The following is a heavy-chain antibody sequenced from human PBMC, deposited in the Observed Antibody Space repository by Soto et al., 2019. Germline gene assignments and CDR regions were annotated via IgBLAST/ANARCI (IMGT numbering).Heavy chain of an antibody. CDR1: GFIYSSYS. Sequence: EVQLVESGGGLAKPGGSLRLSCAASGFIYSSYSMNWVRQAPGTGLEWVSSISSSSSYIYYADSVKGRFTISRDNAKNSRYLQMNSLTAEDTAVYYCARDLGTGMTLYYWGQGTLVTVSS. D-gene: IGHD1-1*01. V-gene: IGHV3-21*01. CDR3: ARDLGTGMTLYY. J-gene: IGHJ4*02. CDR2: ISSSSSYI.